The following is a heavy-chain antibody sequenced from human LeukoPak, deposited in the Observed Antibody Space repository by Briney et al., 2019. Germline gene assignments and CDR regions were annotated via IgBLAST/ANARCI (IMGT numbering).Heavy chain of an antibody. CDR1: GFTFSTSA. CDR2: ISTNGGST. CDR3: VRDLT. Sequence: GGSLRLSCSASGFTFSTSALHWVRQAPGKGLEHVSTISTNGGSTYYADSVKGRFTISRDNSKNTLYLLMSSLRAEDTAVYYCVRDLTWGQGTLVTVSS. J-gene: IGHJ4*02. V-gene: IGHV3-64D*08. D-gene: IGHD4/OR15-4a*01.